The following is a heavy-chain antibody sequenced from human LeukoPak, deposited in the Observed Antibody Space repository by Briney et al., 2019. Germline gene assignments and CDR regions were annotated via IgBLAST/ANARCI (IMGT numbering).Heavy chain of an antibody. Sequence: SETLSLTCTVSGGSISSSSYYWAWIRQPPGKGLEWIGSIYYSGSTYYNPSLKSRVTISVDTSKNQFSLKLSSVTAADTAVYYCARDSRDIVVVVAAEKNFDYWGQGTLVTVSS. CDR1: GGSISSSSYY. V-gene: IGHV4-39*02. CDR3: ARDSRDIVVVVAAEKNFDY. D-gene: IGHD2-15*01. J-gene: IGHJ4*02. CDR2: IYYSGST.